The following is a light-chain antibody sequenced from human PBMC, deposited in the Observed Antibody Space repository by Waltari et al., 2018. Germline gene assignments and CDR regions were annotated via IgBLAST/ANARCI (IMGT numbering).Light chain of an antibody. CDR2: ETD. V-gene: IGLV1-51*02. CDR1: PSTIGGND. CDR3: GTWDSSLGVWV. Sequence: GQKVTISCSGRPSTIGGNDVFWYQQLPGTAPKLLIYETDGRPAGTPDRFSGSKSGTTATLGITGLQTGDEADYYCGTWDSSLGVWVFGGGTRLTVL. J-gene: IGLJ3*02.